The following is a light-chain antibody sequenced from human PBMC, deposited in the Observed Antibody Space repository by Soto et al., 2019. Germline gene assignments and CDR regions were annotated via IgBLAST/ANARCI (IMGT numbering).Light chain of an antibody. CDR3: QQYTTSSIS. J-gene: IGKJ5*01. Sequence: DIQMTQSPSTLSASVGDRVTFTCRASESISDWLVWYHQKPGKAPKLLIHKASRLESGVPSRFSGSASGTEFTPTITSLQPDDFGTYYCQQYTTSSISFGLGTRLE. CDR2: KAS. V-gene: IGKV1-5*03. CDR1: ESISDW.